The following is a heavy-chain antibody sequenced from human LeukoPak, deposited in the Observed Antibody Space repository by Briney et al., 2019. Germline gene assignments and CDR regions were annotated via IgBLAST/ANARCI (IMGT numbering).Heavy chain of an antibody. D-gene: IGHD6-6*01. J-gene: IGHJ5*02. CDR3: ARGKRALGVAARGRNWFAP. Sequence: SETLSLTCAVYGGSFSGYYWSWIRQPPGKGLEWIGEINHSGSTNYNPSLKSRVTISVDTSKNQFSLKLSSVTDADTAVYYCARGKRALGVAARGRNWFAPWGQGTLVTVSS. CDR1: GGSFSGYY. CDR2: INHSGST. V-gene: IGHV4-34*01.